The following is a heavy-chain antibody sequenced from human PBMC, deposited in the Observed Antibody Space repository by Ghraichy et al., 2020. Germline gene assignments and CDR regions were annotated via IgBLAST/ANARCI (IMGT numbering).Heavy chain of an antibody. V-gene: IGHV4-34*01. Sequence: SETLSLTCAVYGGSFSGYYWSWIRQPPGKGLEWIGEINHSGSTNYNPSLKSRVTISVDTSKNQFSLKLSSVTAADTAVYYCARRATGLWLVFNWFDPWGQGTLVTVSS. CDR1: GGSFSGYY. J-gene: IGHJ5*02. CDR2: INHSGST. D-gene: IGHD6-19*01. CDR3: ARRATGLWLVFNWFDP.